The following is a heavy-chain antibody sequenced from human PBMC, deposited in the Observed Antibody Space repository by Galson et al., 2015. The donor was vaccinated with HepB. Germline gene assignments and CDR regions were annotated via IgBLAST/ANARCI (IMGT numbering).Heavy chain of an antibody. D-gene: IGHD4-11*01. J-gene: IGHJ4*02. CDR1: GFTFSSYG. CDR2: ISYDGSNK. V-gene: IGHV3-30*03. Sequence: SLRLSCAASGFTFSSYGMHWVRQAPGKGLEWVAVISYDGSNKYYADSVKGRFTSSRDNSKNTLYLQMNSLRAEDTAVYYCARDRGYSKPKYYFDYWGQGTLVTVSS. CDR3: ARDRGYSKPKYYFDY.